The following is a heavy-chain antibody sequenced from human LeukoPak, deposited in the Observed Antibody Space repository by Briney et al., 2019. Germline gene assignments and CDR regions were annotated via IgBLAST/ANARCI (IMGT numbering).Heavy chain of an antibody. V-gene: IGHV3-21*01. D-gene: IGHD2-2*01. CDR3: ARDRGIVVVPAATEFDY. Sequence: GGSLRLSCAASGITFSTYNMNWVRQAPGKGLEWVSSISSSGSYIYHADSVEGRFTISRDNAKNSLYLQMNSLRAEDTAVYYCARDRGIVVVPAATEFDYWGQGTLVTVSS. CDR1: GITFSTYN. CDR2: ISSSGSYI. J-gene: IGHJ4*02.